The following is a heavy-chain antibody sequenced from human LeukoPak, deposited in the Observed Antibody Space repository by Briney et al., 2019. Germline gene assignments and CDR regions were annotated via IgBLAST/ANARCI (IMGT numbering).Heavy chain of an antibody. Sequence: SETLSLTCTVSGGSISSYYWSWLRQPPGKGLEWIGYIYYSGSTYYNHSLRRRVTISVDTSNNQFSLKLSSVTAADTAVYYCARSSEGRYYYDSSGFSYYYYYMDVWGKGTTVTISS. CDR2: IYYSGST. CDR3: ARSSEGRYYYDSSGFSYYYYYMDV. D-gene: IGHD3-22*01. CDR1: GGSISSYY. J-gene: IGHJ6*03. V-gene: IGHV4-59*01.